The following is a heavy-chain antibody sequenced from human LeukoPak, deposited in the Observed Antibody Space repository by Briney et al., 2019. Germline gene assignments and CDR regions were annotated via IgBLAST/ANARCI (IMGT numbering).Heavy chain of an antibody. J-gene: IGHJ4*02. V-gene: IGHV3-33*06. Sequence: GGSLRLSCAASGFTFSSYGIHWVRQAPGKGLEWVAVIWYDGSNKYYADSVKGRFTISRDNSKNTLYLQMNSLRAEDTAVYYCAKDRAYYDILTGYRPASFDYWGQGTLVTVSS. CDR2: IWYDGSNK. CDR1: GFTFSSYG. D-gene: IGHD3-9*01. CDR3: AKDRAYYDILTGYRPASFDY.